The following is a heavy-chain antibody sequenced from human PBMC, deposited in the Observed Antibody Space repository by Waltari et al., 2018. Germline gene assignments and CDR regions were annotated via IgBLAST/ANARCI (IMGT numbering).Heavy chain of an antibody. V-gene: IGHV1-69*13. CDR2: IIPIFGTA. CDR3: ASFEWGGSGYDSFPYWYFDL. Sequence: QVQLVQSGAEVKKPGSSVKVSCKASGGTFSSYAISWVRQAPGQGLEWMGGIIPIFGTANYAQKFQGRVTITADESTSTAYMELSSLRSEDTAVYYCASFEWGGSGYDSFPYWYFDLWGRGTLVTVSS. D-gene: IGHD5-12*01. CDR1: GGTFSSYA. J-gene: IGHJ2*01.